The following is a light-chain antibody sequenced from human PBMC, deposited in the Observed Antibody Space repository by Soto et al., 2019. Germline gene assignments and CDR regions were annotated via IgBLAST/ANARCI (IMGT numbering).Light chain of an antibody. Sequence: EIVLTQSPATLSLSPGERATLSCRASQSVSSYLAWYQQRPGQAPRLLIYDASNRATGVPARFSGSGSWTDLTLTISSLEPEDFAVYYCQQRSNWPPLTFGGGTKVEIK. CDR3: QQRSNWPPLT. CDR1: QSVSSY. V-gene: IGKV3-11*01. CDR2: DAS. J-gene: IGKJ4*01.